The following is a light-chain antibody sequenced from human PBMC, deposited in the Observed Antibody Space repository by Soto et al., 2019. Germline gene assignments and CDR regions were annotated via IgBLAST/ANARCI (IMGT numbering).Light chain of an antibody. CDR1: QAISSN. CDR3: QHYNNWLGT. V-gene: IGKV3-15*01. Sequence: EIVMTQSPATLSVSRGERATLSCRANQAISSNLAWYQQKPGQAPRLLIYGASTRATGIPDRFSGSGSGTEFTLTISSLQSEDFAVYYCQHYNNWLGTFGGGTRLE. J-gene: IGKJ5*01. CDR2: GAS.